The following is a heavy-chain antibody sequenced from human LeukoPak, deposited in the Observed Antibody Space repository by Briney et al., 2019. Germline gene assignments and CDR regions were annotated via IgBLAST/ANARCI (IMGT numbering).Heavy chain of an antibody. CDR3: AKQDPYSSGWYP. V-gene: IGHV3-23*01. CDR2: MSVSGGST. CDR1: GLSFDSDA. J-gene: IGHJ5*02. Sequence: GGSLRLSCAASGLSFDSDAMSWGRHAPRKGLEWGSAMSVSGGSTYYADSVKGRFTISRDNSNNTLYLQMNSLRAEDTAVYYCAKQDPYSSGWYPWGQGTLVTVSS. D-gene: IGHD6-19*01.